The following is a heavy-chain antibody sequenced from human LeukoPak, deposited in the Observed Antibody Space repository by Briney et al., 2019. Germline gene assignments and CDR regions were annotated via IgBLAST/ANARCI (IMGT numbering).Heavy chain of an antibody. J-gene: IGHJ1*01. D-gene: IGHD6-6*01. V-gene: IGHV1-2*02. CDR2: INPNSGGT. CDR1: GYTFTGYY. Sequence: ASVKVSCKASGYTFTGYYMHWVRQAPGQGLEWMGWINPNSGGTNYAQKFQGRVTMTRDTSISTAYMELSRPRSDDTAVYYCARARYSSSPRYFQHWGQGTLVTVSS. CDR3: ARARYSSSPRYFQH.